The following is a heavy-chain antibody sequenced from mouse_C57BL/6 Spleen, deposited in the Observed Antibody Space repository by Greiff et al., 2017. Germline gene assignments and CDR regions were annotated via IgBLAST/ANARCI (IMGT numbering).Heavy chain of an antibody. CDR1: GFTFSSYG. CDR2: ISSGGSYT. J-gene: IGHJ3*01. V-gene: IGHV5-6*01. D-gene: IGHD1-1*01. CDR3: ARHTTTEFAY. Sequence: EVKLMESGGDLVKPGGSLKLSCAASGFTFSSYGMSWVRQTPDKRLEWVATISSGGSYTYYPDSVKGRFTISRDNAKNTLYLQMSSLKSEDTAMYYCARHTTTEFAYWGQGTLVTVSA.